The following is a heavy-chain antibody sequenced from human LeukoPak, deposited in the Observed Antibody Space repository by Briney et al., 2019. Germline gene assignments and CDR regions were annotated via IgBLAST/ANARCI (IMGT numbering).Heavy chain of an antibody. V-gene: IGHV4-34*01. Sequence: SETLSLTCVVYGGSFSGYYWSWIRQPPGKGLEWIGEINHSGSTNYNPSLKSRVTISVDTSKNQFSLKLSSVTAADTAVYYCARGRNYGSSSDFDYWGQGTLVTVSS. CDR1: GGSFSGYY. D-gene: IGHD6-6*01. CDR2: INHSGST. J-gene: IGHJ4*02. CDR3: ARGRNYGSSSDFDY.